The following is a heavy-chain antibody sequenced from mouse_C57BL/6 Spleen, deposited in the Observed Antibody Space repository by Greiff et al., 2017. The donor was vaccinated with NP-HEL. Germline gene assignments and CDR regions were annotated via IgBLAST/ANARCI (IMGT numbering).Heavy chain of an antibody. CDR3: TSGYSAWFAY. CDR1: GFNIKDDY. V-gene: IGHV14-4*01. Sequence: VQLQQSGAELVRPGASVKLSCTASGFNIKDDYMHWMKQRPEQGLEWIGWIDPENGDTEYASKFQGKATITADTSSNTAYLQLSSLTSEDTAVYYCTSGYSAWFAYWGQGTLVTVSA. J-gene: IGHJ3*01. D-gene: IGHD2-3*01. CDR2: IDPENGDT.